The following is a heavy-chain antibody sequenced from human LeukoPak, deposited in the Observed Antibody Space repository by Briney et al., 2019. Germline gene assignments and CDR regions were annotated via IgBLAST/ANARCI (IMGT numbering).Heavy chain of an antibody. CDR1: GGSFSGYY. Sequence: SESLSLTCAVYGGSFSGYYWSWIRHPPGKGLEWIWEINHSGRTNYNPPLKSRVTVSVDTSKNQFSLKLSSVTAADTAVYYCARGDLIYYDILTGMDYWGQRTLVTVSS. CDR2: INHSGRT. CDR3: ARGDLIYYDILTGMDY. J-gene: IGHJ4*02. D-gene: IGHD3-9*01. V-gene: IGHV4-34*01.